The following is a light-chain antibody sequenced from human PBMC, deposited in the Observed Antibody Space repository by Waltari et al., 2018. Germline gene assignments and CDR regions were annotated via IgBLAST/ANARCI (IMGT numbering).Light chain of an antibody. CDR2: KAS. Sequence: DIQMTQFPSTLPASVGDRVTITCRASQSINNWLAWDQHKPGKAPSLLIYKASSLESGVPSRFSGSGFGTQVTLTISSLQPDDVATYDCQQYKTYWSFGQGTKLEIK. V-gene: IGKV1-5*03. CDR3: QQYKTYWS. J-gene: IGKJ2*01. CDR1: QSINNW.